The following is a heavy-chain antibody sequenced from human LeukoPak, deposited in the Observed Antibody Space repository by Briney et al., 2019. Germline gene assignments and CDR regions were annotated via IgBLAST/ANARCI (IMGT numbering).Heavy chain of an antibody. CDR3: AKVSTIIEAGLRYFDL. V-gene: IGHV3-23*01. Sequence: GGSLRLSCAASGFSFSSYAMIWVRQAPGKGLEWVSSISDSGGNSFYIDSVKGRFTISRDNSKNTLYLQVNSLRAEDTALYYCAKVSTIIEAGLRYFDLWGRGTLVAVSS. CDR2: ISDSGGNS. J-gene: IGHJ2*01. D-gene: IGHD6-19*01. CDR1: GFSFSSYA.